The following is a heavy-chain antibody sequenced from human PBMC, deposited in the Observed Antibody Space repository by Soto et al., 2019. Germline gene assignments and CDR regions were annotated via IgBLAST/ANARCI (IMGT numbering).Heavy chain of an antibody. J-gene: IGHJ6*03. CDR2: IYYSGST. V-gene: IGHV4-39*01. CDR1: GGSISSSSYY. D-gene: IGHD3-3*01. CDR3: ARHDTSEDFWERRNYMDV. Sequence: SETLSLTCTVSGGSISSSSYYWGWIRQPPGKGLEWIGSIYYSGSTYYNPSLKSRVTISVDTSKNQFSLKPSSVTAADTAVYYCARHDTSEDFWERRNYMDVWGKGTTVTVSS.